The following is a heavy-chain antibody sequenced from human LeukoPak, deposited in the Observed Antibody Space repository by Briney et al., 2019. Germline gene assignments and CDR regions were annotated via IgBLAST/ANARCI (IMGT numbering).Heavy chain of an antibody. CDR1: GFTFSSYA. D-gene: IGHD3-10*01. CDR2: ISYDGSNK. J-gene: IGHJ6*02. CDR3: ARESRPSGYYYYGMDV. Sequence: PGRSLRLSYAASGFTFSSYAMHWVRQAPGKGLEWVAVISYDGSNKYYADSVKGRFTISRDNSKNTLYLQMNSLRAEDTAVYYCARESRPSGYYYYGMDVWGQGTTVTVSS. V-gene: IGHV3-30-3*01.